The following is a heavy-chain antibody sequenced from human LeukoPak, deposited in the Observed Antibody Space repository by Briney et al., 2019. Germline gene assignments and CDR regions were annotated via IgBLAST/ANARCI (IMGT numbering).Heavy chain of an antibody. D-gene: IGHD3-22*01. V-gene: IGHV4-61*02. CDR2: VQSSGTT. CDR3: AYYYDSSGFYPEMS. CDR1: GGSISSGSHY. Sequence: PSETLSLTCTVSGGSISSGSHYWTWIRQPAGKGLEWIGRVQSSGTTNYNPSLKSRVTISLDTSKNQFSLKLSSVTAADTAVYYCAYYYDSSGFYPEMSWGQGILVTVSS. J-gene: IGHJ4*02.